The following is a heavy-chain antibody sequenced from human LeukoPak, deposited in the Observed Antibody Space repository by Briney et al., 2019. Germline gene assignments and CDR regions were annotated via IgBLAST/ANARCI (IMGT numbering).Heavy chain of an antibody. CDR2: IYHSGNT. CDR3: ARDCRSSSCYYMGV. V-gene: IGHV4-38-2*02. Sequence: SEILSLTCAVSGYSISSGYYWAWIRQPPGKGLEWIGSIYHSGNTYYNPSLKSRVTISVDTSKNQFSLKLSSVTAADTAVYYCARDCRSSSCYYMGVWGKGTTVTVSS. D-gene: IGHD2-2*01. J-gene: IGHJ6*03. CDR1: GYSISSGYY.